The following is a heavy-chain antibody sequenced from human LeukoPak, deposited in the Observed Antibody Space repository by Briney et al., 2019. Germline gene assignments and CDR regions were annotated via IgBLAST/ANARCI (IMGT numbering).Heavy chain of an antibody. V-gene: IGHV1-69*13. CDR1: GGTFSSYA. CDR2: IIPIFGTA. D-gene: IGHD2-8*01. J-gene: IGHJ3*02. Sequence: GASVKVSCKASGGTFSSYAISWVRQAPGQGLEWMGGIIPIFGTANYAQKFQGRVTITADESTSTAYMELSSLRSEDTAVYYCARGYCTNGVCYDAFDIWGQGTMVTVSS. CDR3: ARGYCTNGVCYDAFDI.